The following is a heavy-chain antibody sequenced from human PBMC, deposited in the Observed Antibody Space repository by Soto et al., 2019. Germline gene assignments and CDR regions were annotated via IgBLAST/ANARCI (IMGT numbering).Heavy chain of an antibody. CDR2: IIPIFGTA. J-gene: IGHJ6*02. D-gene: IGHD2-15*01. CDR1: EGTFSSYA. V-gene: IGHV1-69*13. Sequence: GASMKVSCKASEGTFSSYAISWVRQAPGQGLEWMGGIIPIFGTANYAQKFQGRVTITADESTSTAYMELSSLRSEDTAVYYCVRGGCSGSSCYSGSYYYYGMDVWGQGTTVTVS. CDR3: VRGGCSGSSCYSGSYYYYGMDV.